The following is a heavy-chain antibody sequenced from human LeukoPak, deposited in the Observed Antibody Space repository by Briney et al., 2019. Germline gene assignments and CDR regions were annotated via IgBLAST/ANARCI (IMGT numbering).Heavy chain of an antibody. CDR2: IYLGDSDT. J-gene: IGHJ4*02. V-gene: IGHV5-51*01. D-gene: IGHD3-10*01. CDR1: RYSFTTYW. Sequence: GESLKISCKGSRYSFTTYWIAWVRQMPGKGLEWMGIIYLGDSDTRYSPSFQGQVTLSADKSISTAYLQWSSLKASDTAMYYCARLFGSSTTHFEYWGQGTLVTVSS. CDR3: ARLFGSSTTHFEY.